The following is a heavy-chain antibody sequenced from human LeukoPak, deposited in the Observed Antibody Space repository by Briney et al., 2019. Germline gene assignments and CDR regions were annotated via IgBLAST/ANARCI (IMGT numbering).Heavy chain of an antibody. J-gene: IGHJ4*02. D-gene: IGHD6-13*01. CDR3: AKDKEYSSSWYDY. CDR1: GSTFSSYA. V-gene: IGHV3-23*01. Sequence: GGSLRLSCAASGSTFSSYAMSWVRQAPGKGLEWVSAISGSGGSTYYADSVKGRFTISRDNSKNTLYLQMNSLRAEDTAVYYCAKDKEYSSSWYDYWGQGTLVTVSS. CDR2: ISGSGGST.